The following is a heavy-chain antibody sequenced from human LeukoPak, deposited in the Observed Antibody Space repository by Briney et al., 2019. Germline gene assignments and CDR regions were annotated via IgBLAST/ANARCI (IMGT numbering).Heavy chain of an antibody. CDR1: DYTFTSYD. V-gene: IGHV1-8*01. D-gene: IGHD4-23*01. J-gene: IGHJ5*02. Sequence: ASVRVSCKASDYTFTSYDINWVRQATGQGLEWMGWMNPNSGNTGYAQKFQGRVTMTRDTSISTAYMELSSLRSEDTAVYYCARSNYGGKRWFDPWGQGTLVTVSS. CDR3: ARSNYGGKRWFDP. CDR2: MNPNSGNT.